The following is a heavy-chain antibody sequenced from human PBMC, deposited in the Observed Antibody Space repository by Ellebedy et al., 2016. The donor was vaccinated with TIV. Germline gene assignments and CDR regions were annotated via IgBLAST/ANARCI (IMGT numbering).Heavy chain of an antibody. J-gene: IGHJ6*02. CDR2: IKQDGSEK. CDR1: GFIFSSHN. CDR3: AKTGFYYYYGMDV. Sequence: GESLKISCAASGFIFSSHNMNWVRQAPGKGLQWVANIKQDGSEKFYVDSVKGRFTISRDNANNSLFLQMTSLRAEDTAVYYCAKTGFYYYYGMDVWGQGTTVTVSS. V-gene: IGHV3-7*01.